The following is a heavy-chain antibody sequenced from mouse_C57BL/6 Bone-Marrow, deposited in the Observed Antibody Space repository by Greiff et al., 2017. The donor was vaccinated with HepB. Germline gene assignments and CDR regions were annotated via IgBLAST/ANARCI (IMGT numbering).Heavy chain of an antibody. CDR2: INYDGSST. Sequence: EVQRVESEGGLVQPGSSMKLSCTASGFTFSDYYMAWVRQVPEKGLEWVANINYDGSSTYYLDSLKSRFIISRDNAKNILYLQMSSLKSEDTATYYCARMITTVVATDWYFDVWGTGTTVTVSS. CDR1: GFTFSDYY. CDR3: ARMITTVVATDWYFDV. V-gene: IGHV5-16*01. J-gene: IGHJ1*03. D-gene: IGHD1-1*01.